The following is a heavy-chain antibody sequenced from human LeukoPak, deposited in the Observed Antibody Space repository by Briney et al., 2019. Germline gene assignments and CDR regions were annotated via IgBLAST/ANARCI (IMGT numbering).Heavy chain of an antibody. D-gene: IGHD3-10*01. CDR1: GFTFDDYV. V-gene: IGHV3-20*04. J-gene: IGHJ4*02. CDR3: ARDRGDMVRGLFDY. CDR2: INWNGGST. Sequence: GGSLRLSCAASGFTFDDYVMSWVRQAPGKGLEWVSGINWNGGSTGYADSVKGRFTISRDNAKNSLYLQMNSLRAEDTALYYCARDRGDMVRGLFDYWGQGTLVTVSS.